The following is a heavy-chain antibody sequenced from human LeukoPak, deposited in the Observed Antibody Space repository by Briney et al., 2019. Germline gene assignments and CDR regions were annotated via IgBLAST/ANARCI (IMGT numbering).Heavy chain of an antibody. D-gene: IGHD1-14*01. V-gene: IGHV1-69*02. CDR3: ARQDRASDAFDI. CDR1: GGTFSSYT. CDR2: IIPFLAVA. J-gene: IGHJ3*02. Sequence: SVKVSCKASGGTFSSYTISWVRQAPGQGLEWMGRIIPFLAVADYAQNFQGRVTITADKSTSTAYMELSSLRSEDTAVYYCARQDRASDAFDIWGQGTMVTVSS.